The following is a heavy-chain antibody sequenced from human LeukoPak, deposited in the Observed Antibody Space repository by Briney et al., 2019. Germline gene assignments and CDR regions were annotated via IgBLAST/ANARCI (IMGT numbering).Heavy chain of an antibody. CDR2: ISDSGGIT. CDR3: AKNTQYSGYYDC. CDR1: GFTFSSYP. J-gene: IGHJ4*02. V-gene: IGHV3-23*01. Sequence: GGSLRLSCAASGFTFSSYPMTWVRQAPGKGPEWVSFISDSGGITYYADSVKGRFTISRDNSKNTLYLQMNNLRAEDTAVYYCAKNTQYSGYYDCWGQGTLVAVSS. D-gene: IGHD6-6*01.